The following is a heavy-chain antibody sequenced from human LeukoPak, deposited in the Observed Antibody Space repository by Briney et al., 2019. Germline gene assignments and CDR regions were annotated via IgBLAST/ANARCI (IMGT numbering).Heavy chain of an antibody. Sequence: SETLSLICAVSGGSIGSYYWSWIRQPPGKGLEWIAYIYYSGTTKYNPSLKSRVTISVDTSKNQFSLKVSSVTAADTAVYYCARVVSGYYDSSGSGYWGQGTLVTVSS. CDR1: GGSIGSYY. CDR2: IYYSGTT. D-gene: IGHD3-22*01. CDR3: ARVVSGYYDSSGSGY. V-gene: IGHV4-59*01. J-gene: IGHJ4*02.